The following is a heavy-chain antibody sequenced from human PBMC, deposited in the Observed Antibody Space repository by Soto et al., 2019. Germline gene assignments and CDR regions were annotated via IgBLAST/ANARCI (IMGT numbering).Heavy chain of an antibody. V-gene: IGHV4-4*02. CDR3: ARSSPVYDSSGYYYFMSY. D-gene: IGHD3-22*01. Sequence: SETLSLTCAVSGGSISSSNWWSWVRQPPGKGLEWIGEIYHSGSTNYNPSLKSRVTISVDKSKNQFSLKLSSVTAADTAVYYCARSSPVYDSSGYYYFMSYWGQGTLVTVS. CDR1: GGSISSSNW. J-gene: IGHJ4*02. CDR2: IYHSGST.